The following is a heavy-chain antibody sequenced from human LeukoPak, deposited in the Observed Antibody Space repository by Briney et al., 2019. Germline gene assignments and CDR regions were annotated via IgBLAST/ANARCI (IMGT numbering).Heavy chain of an antibody. CDR1: GYPFTGYY. V-gene: IGHV1-2*06. J-gene: IGHJ5*02. Sequence: GASVKVSCKASGYPFTGYYMHWVRQAPGQGLEWMGRINPNSGGTNYAQKFQGRVTMTRDTSISTAYMELSRLRSDDTAVYYCARDRITMVRGVYNWFDPWGQGTLVTVSS. CDR2: INPNSGGT. CDR3: ARDRITMVRGVYNWFDP. D-gene: IGHD3-10*01.